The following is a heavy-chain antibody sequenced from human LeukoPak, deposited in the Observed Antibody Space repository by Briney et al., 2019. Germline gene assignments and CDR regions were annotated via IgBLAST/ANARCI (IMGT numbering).Heavy chain of an antibody. CDR2: ISSSSRYI. V-gene: IGHV3-21*01. Sequence: PGGPLRLSCAASGFTFSSYSMNWVRQAPGKGLEWVSSISSSSRYIYYADSVKGRFTISRDNAKNSLYLQMNSLRAEDTAVYYCARVGYCSGGSCYHFDYWGQGTLVTVSS. CDR1: GFTFSSYS. CDR3: ARVGYCSGGSCYHFDY. J-gene: IGHJ4*02. D-gene: IGHD2-15*01.